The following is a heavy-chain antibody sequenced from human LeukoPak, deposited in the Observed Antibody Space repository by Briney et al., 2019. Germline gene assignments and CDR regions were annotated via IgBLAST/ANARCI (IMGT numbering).Heavy chain of an antibody. CDR1: GFTFSSYA. J-gene: IGHJ4*02. CDR2: ISSNGGST. Sequence: PGGSLRLSCAASGFTFSSYAMHWVRQAPGKGLEYVSAISSNGGSTYYANSVKGRFTISRDNSKNTRYLQMGSLRAEDMAVYYCARDRFSSGIVGATIPYWGEGTLVTVSS. V-gene: IGHV3-64*01. CDR3: ARDRFSSGIVGATIPY. D-gene: IGHD1-26*01.